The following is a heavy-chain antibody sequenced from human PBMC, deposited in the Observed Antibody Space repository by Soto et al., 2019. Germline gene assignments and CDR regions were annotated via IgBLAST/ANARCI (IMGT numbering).Heavy chain of an antibody. CDR2: ISWNSGSI. Sequence: EVQLVESGGGLVQPGRSLRLSCAASGFTFDDYAMHWVRQAPGKGLEWVSGISWNSGSIGYADSVKGRFTISRDNAKNSLYLQMNSLRAEDTALYYCAKEGVSGLFMDYWGQGTLVTVSS. CDR1: GFTFDDYA. D-gene: IGHD6-19*01. V-gene: IGHV3-9*01. CDR3: AKEGVSGLFMDY. J-gene: IGHJ4*02.